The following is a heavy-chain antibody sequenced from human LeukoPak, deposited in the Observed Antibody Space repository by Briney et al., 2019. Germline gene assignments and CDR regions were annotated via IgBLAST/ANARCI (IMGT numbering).Heavy chain of an antibody. CDR2: INHSGST. Sequence: SETLSLTCAVYGGSFSGYYWSWIRQPPGKGLEWIGEINHSGSTNYNPSLKSRVTISVDTSKNQFSLKLSSVTAADTAVYYCARALYDYVWGSYRYSWFDPWGQGTLVTVSS. CDR3: ARALYDYVWGSYRYSWFDP. J-gene: IGHJ5*02. D-gene: IGHD3-16*02. CDR1: GGSFSGYY. V-gene: IGHV4-34*01.